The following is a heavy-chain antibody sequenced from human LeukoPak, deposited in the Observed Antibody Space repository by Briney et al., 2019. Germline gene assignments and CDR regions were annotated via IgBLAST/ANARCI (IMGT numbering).Heavy chain of an antibody. V-gene: IGHV4-34*01. D-gene: IGHD4-17*01. CDR3: ARGTPPTVTTFWWFDP. CDR1: GGSFSGYY. CDR2: INHSGST. J-gene: IGHJ5*02. Sequence: SETLSLTCAVYGGSFSGYYWSWIRQPPGKGREWIGEINHSGSTNYNPSLKSRVTISVDTSKHQFSLKLGSVPAADTAVYYCARGTPPTVTTFWWFDPWGQGTLVTVSS.